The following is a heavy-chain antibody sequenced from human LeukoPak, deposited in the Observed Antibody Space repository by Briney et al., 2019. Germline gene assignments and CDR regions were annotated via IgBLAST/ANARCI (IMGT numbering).Heavy chain of an antibody. Sequence: GGSLRLSCAASGFIFSNYWMSWVRQAPGKGLEWVANIKQGGSEKYYVDSVKGRFTISRDSAKNSLYLQMSSLRAEDTAVYYWVGSGLQSSYCIRTTGYGPYYYVMDVWGQGTTVTFSS. CDR3: VGSGLQSSYCIRTTGYGPYYYVMDV. D-gene: IGHD2-2*01. CDR1: GFIFSNYW. V-gene: IGHV3-7*01. CDR2: IKQGGSEK. J-gene: IGHJ6*02.